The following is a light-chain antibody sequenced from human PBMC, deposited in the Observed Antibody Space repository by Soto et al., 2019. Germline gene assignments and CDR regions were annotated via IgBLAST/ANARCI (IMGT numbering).Light chain of an antibody. Sequence: TQSPSTLPASVGDRVTITCRASQSVSNNYLAWYQQKPGQAPRLLIYGASNRATGIPDRFSGSGSGTDFTLTISRLEPEDFAVYYCQQYGSSGTFGQGTKVEIK. CDR1: QSVSNNY. V-gene: IGKV3-20*01. J-gene: IGKJ1*01. CDR2: GAS. CDR3: QQYGSSGT.